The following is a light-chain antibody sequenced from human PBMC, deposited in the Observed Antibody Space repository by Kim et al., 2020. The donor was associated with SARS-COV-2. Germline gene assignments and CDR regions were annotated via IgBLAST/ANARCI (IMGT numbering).Light chain of an antibody. Sequence: DIQMTQSPSTLSASVGDRVTITCRASQSISNWLAWYQQKPGKAPKLLIYKASSLESGVPSRFSGSGSGTEFTLTISSLQPDDFATYYCQQYYSYSWTFGQGTKVDIK. J-gene: IGKJ1*01. CDR2: KAS. CDR1: QSISNW. CDR3: QQYYSYSWT. V-gene: IGKV1-5*03.